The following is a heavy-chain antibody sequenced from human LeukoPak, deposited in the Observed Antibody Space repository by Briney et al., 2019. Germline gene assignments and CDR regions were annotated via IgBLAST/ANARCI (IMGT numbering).Heavy chain of an antibody. J-gene: IGHJ4*02. CDR2: IIPIFGTA. V-gene: IGHV1-69*13. Sequence: SVKVSCKASGGTFSSYAISWVRQAPGQGLEWMGGIIPIFGTANYAQKFRGRVTITADESTSTAYMELSSLRSEDTAVYYCARDQGYDSSDGFDYWGQGTLVTVSS. CDR3: ARDQGYDSSDGFDY. D-gene: IGHD3-22*01. CDR1: GGTFSSYA.